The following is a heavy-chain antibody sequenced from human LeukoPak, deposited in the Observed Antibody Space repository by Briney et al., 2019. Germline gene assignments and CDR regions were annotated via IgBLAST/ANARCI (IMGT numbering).Heavy chain of an antibody. CDR3: AKPPAYCGGDCYSEGFDY. Sequence: GGSLRLSCAASGFTFSSYGMHWVRQAPGKGLEWVAFIRYDGSNKYYADSVKGRFTISRDNSKNTLYLQMNSLRAEDTAVYYCAKPPAYCGGDCYSEGFDYWGQGTLVTVSS. D-gene: IGHD2-21*02. J-gene: IGHJ4*02. CDR2: IRYDGSNK. CDR1: GFTFSSYG. V-gene: IGHV3-30*02.